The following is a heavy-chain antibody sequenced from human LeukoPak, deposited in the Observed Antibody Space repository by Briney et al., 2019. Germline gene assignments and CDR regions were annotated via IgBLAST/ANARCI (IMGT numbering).Heavy chain of an antibody. J-gene: IGHJ4*02. D-gene: IGHD3-16*01. Sequence: GGSLRLSCAASGFTFNTYAMSWVRQAPGKGLEWVAGINWNAGSTSYADSVKGRFTISRDNAKNSVFLQMNSLRAEDTALYYCARGPGEGLFDYWGQGTLVTVSS. CDR3: ARGPGEGLFDY. CDR2: INWNAGST. CDR1: GFTFNTYA. V-gene: IGHV3-20*04.